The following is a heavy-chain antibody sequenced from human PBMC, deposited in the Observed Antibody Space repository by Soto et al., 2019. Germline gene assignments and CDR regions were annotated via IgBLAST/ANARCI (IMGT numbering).Heavy chain of an antibody. V-gene: IGHV4-61*01. CDR3: ATSQKGYNWNYFDH. Sequence: SETLSLTCTVSGDSVSSDNYYWTWIRQPPGKGLEWIGYIYSSGSTNYNPSLKSRVTISLDTSKNQFSLKVSGVSAADTAVYYCATSQKGYNWNYFDHWGQGALVTVSS. D-gene: IGHD1-20*01. J-gene: IGHJ4*02. CDR2: IYSSGST. CDR1: GDSVSSDNYY.